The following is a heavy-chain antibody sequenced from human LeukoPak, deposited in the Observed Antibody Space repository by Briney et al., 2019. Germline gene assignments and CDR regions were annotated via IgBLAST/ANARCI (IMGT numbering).Heavy chain of an antibody. Sequence: PGGAPRLSSAPPGVTSRNYAMTCVRQAPGRGLECVSRTSGGGTNRLYADYVQGPFTISKTNYENRLYLQIKRLRAADTDVYYCANYRSGGGGYYSDLEHWGQGTQVTVPS. J-gene: IGHJ1*01. CDR2: TSGGGTNR. D-gene: IGHD2-15*01. CDR3: ANYRSGGGGYYSDLEH. CDR1: GVTSRNYA. V-gene: IGHV3-23*01.